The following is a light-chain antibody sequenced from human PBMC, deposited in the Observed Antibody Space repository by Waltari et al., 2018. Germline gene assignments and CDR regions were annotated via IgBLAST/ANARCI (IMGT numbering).Light chain of an antibody. J-gene: IGKJ1*01. CDR3: QQSYTTPWT. V-gene: IGKV1-39*01. Sequence: DIQMTQSPSSLSASVGDRVAIACRASQTMTNNLTWYQQKPGNAPKLLIYAASSLQSGVPSRFSGSGSGTHFTLTISSLQPEDFATYYCQQSYTTPWTFGQGTTVEIK. CDR1: QTMTNN. CDR2: AAS.